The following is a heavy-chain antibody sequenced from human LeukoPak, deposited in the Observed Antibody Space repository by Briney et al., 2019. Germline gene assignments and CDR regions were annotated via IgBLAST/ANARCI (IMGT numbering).Heavy chain of an antibody. V-gene: IGHV3-66*01. CDR2: IYSGGST. J-gene: IGHJ1*01. CDR1: GFTVSSNH. CDR3: ARALSQQLIRYSQD. Sequence: GGSLRLSCAASGFTVSSNHMSWVRQAPGKGLEWVSVIYSGGSTYYADSVKGRFTISRDNSKNTLYLQMNSLRADDTAVYYCARALSQQLIRYSQDWGQGTLVTVSS. D-gene: IGHD1-1*01.